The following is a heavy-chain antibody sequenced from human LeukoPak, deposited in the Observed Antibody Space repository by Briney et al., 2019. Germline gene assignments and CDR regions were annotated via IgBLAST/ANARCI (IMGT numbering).Heavy chain of an antibody. J-gene: IGHJ4*02. V-gene: IGHV3-7*01. Sequence: GGSLRLSCAASGFTFNNYWMSWVRQAPGKGLEWLANIKEDGSRKYYVDSVKGRFTISRDNAKKSLFLQMNSLRAEDTAMYYCARNVYYDSGTYHSGFDYWGQGTLVTVSS. D-gene: IGHD3-10*01. CDR2: IKEDGSRK. CDR3: ARNVYYDSGTYHSGFDY. CDR1: GFTFNNYW.